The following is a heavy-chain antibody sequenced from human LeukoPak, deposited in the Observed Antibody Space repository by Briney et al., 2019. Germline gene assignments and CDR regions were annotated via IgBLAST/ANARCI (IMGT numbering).Heavy chain of an antibody. Sequence: SETLSLTCAVYGGSFSGYYWSWIRQPPGKGLEWIGEINHSGSTNYNPSLKSRVTISVDTSKNQFSLKLSSVTAADTAVYYCARGRYSSGWSFDYWGQGTLVTVSS. J-gene: IGHJ4*02. CDR2: INHSGST. CDR3: ARGRYSSGWSFDY. V-gene: IGHV4-34*01. D-gene: IGHD6-19*01. CDR1: GGSFSGYY.